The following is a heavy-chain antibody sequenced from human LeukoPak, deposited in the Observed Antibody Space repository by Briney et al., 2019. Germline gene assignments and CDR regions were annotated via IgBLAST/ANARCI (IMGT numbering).Heavy chain of an antibody. V-gene: IGHV1-18*01. CDR1: GYTFTGSG. D-gene: IGHD3/OR15-3a*01. CDR2: ISAYNGNT. CDR3: ARVRGLVILDAFDI. Sequence: ASVKVSCKASGYTFTGSGISWVRQAPGQGLEWMGWISAYNGNTHYVQNLQGRVTMTTGTSTSTAYMELRSLRSDDTAVYYCARVRGLVILDAFDIWGQGTMVTVSS. J-gene: IGHJ3*02.